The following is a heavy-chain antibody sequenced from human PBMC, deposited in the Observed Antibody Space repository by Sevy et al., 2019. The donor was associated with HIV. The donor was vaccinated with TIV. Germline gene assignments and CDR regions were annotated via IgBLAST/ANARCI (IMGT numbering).Heavy chain of an antibody. CDR3: ARVTGYYYYYMDV. Sequence: SETLSLTCTVSGGSISSYYWSWIRQPPGKGLEWIGYIYYSGSTNYNPALKSRVTISVDTSKDQFSLKLSSVTAADTAVYYCARVTGYYYYYMDVWGKGTTVTVSS. D-gene: IGHD3-9*01. V-gene: IGHV4-59*01. J-gene: IGHJ6*03. CDR1: GGSISSYY. CDR2: IYYSGST.